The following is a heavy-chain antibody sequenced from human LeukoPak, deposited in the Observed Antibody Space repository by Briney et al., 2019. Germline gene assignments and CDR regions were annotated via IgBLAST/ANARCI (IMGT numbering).Heavy chain of an antibody. D-gene: IGHD3-22*01. CDR2: ISSTGGTI. CDR1: GFTFRNYL. CDR3: ARDKIHYYDSSGHGGGGGN. J-gene: IGHJ4*02. Sequence: GGSLRLSCAASGFTFRNYLMNWVRQAPGKGLEWVSFISSTGGTIYYADSVKGRFTVSRDNSKNTLYLQMNSLRAEDTAVYYCARDKIHYYDSSGHGGGGGNWGQGTLVTVSS. V-gene: IGHV3-48*01.